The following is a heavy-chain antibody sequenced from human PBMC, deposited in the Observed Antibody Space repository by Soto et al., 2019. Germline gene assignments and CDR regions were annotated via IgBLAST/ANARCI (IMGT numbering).Heavy chain of an antibody. CDR1: GYTFTGYY. CDR2: INPNSGGT. CDR3: ARALYYYDSSGPLGYYGMDV. D-gene: IGHD3-22*01. J-gene: IGHJ6*02. Sequence: ASVKVSCKASGYTFTGYYMHWVRQAPGQGLEWMGWINPNSGGTNYAQKFQGRVTMTRDTSISTAYMELSRLRSDDTAVYYCARALYYYDSSGPLGYYGMDVWGQGTTVTVSS. V-gene: IGHV1-2*02.